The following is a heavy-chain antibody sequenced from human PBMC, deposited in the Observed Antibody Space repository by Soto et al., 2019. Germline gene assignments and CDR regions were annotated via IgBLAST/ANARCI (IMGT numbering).Heavy chain of an antibody. D-gene: IGHD1-7*01. Sequence: SETLSLTCAVYGGSFSGYYWSWIRQPPGKGLEWIGEINHSGSTNYNPSLKSRVTISVDTSKNQFSLKLSSVTAADTAVYYCARGVYHWNYGVRAFDIWGQGTMVTVS. J-gene: IGHJ3*02. CDR2: INHSGST. CDR3: ARGVYHWNYGVRAFDI. V-gene: IGHV4-34*01. CDR1: GGSFSGYY.